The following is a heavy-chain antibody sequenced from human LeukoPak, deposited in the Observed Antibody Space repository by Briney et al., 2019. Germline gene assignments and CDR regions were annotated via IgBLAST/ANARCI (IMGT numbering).Heavy chain of an antibody. Sequence: GGSLRLSCAASGLRFSDYYVSWIRQAPGKGLQWVSYISSGGDIMHYADSVKGRFTSSRDNAKNSLYLQMNSLRAEDTAVYYCARGGGSGSYYNEYFDYWGQGTLVTVSS. CDR3: ARGGGSGSYYNEYFDY. CDR1: GLRFSDYY. V-gene: IGHV3-11*04. CDR2: ISSGGDIM. D-gene: IGHD3-10*01. J-gene: IGHJ4*02.